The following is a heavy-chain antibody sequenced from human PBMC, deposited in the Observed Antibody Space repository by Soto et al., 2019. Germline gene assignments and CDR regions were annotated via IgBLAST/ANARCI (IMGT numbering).Heavy chain of an antibody. CDR1: GYTLAGYY. CDR3: ARERNNYYGY. Sequence: ASVKVSCKASGYTLAGYYMHWVRQAPGQGLEWMGWINPNSGGTNYAQKFQGWVTMTRDTSISTAYMELSRLRSDDTAVYYCARERNNYYGYWGQGTLVTVSS. V-gene: IGHV1-2*04. J-gene: IGHJ4*02. CDR2: INPNSGGT. D-gene: IGHD3-22*01.